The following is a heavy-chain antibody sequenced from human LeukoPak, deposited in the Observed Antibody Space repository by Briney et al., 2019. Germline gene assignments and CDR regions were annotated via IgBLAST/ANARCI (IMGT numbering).Heavy chain of an antibody. Sequence: PSETLSLTCTVSGGSISNYYWSWIRQPAGKGLEWIGRIYASGSTNYNPSLKSRVTMSVDTSKNQFSLKMSSVTAADTAVYYCARLGANSGSYFVSAFDIWGQGTMVIVSS. D-gene: IGHD1-26*01. CDR3: ARLGANSGSYFVSAFDI. J-gene: IGHJ3*02. V-gene: IGHV4-4*07. CDR1: GGSISNYY. CDR2: IYASGST.